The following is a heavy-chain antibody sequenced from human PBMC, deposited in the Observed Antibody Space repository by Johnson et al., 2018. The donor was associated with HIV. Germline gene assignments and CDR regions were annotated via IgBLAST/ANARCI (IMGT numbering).Heavy chain of an antibody. CDR1: GFTVSSNY. D-gene: IGHD3-10*01. V-gene: IGHV3-66*03. CDR2: IYSGGSI. Sequence: VLLVESGGGLNRPGGSLRLSCAASGFTVSSNYMSWVRQAPGKGLEWVSVIYSGGSIGYADSVKGRFTLSRDNSKNTLYLQMNSLRAEDTALYYCAKSTQATIARESGPYGAFDIWGQGTMVTVSS. CDR3: AKSTQATIARESGPYGAFDI. J-gene: IGHJ3*02.